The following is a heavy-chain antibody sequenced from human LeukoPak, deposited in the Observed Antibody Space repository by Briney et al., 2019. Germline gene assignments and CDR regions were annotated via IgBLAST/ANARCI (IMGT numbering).Heavy chain of an antibody. V-gene: IGHV3-23*01. Sequence: GGSLRLSCAASGFTFSSSAMSWVRQAPGKGLEWVSSISGSGSGGSTYYADSVKGRFTISRDNSKNTLYLQMNSLRVEDTAVYSCAKSGYNRFDYWGQGTLVTVSS. CDR2: ISGSGSGGST. D-gene: IGHD5-24*01. CDR1: GFTFSSSA. J-gene: IGHJ4*02. CDR3: AKSGYNRFDY.